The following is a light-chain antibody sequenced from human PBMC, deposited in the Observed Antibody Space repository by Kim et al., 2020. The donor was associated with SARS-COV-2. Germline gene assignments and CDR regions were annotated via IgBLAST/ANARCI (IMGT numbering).Light chain of an antibody. Sequence: ASVGDRVTITCRASQDIGNYLSWSQQKPGGAPKLLISDASNLEARVPSRFSGSGSGTDFTFTISSLQPEDVATYYRQQYDNLPLTFGGGTKVDIK. CDR1: QDIGNY. V-gene: IGKV1-33*01. CDR3: QQYDNLPLT. J-gene: IGKJ4*01. CDR2: DAS.